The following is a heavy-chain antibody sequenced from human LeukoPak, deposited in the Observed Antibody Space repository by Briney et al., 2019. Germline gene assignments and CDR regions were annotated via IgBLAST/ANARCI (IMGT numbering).Heavy chain of an antibody. CDR3: ARNGGLAVW. J-gene: IGHJ4*02. CDR1: GYTFSNFD. CDR2: KNPNSGNT. V-gene: IGHV1-8*01. Sequence: ASVKVSCKASGYTFSNFDISWVRQATGQGLEWMGWKNPNSGNTGYAGKFQGRIAMTRYTSINIAYMELSSLTSEDTAVYYCARNGGLAVWWGQGTLVTVSS. D-gene: IGHD2-8*01.